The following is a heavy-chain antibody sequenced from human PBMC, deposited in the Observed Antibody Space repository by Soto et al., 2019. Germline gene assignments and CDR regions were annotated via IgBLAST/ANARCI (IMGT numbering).Heavy chain of an antibody. V-gene: IGHV3-7*01. D-gene: IGHD6-13*01. CDR3: ARTSSSSWYYFDY. CDR1: GFTFSSYW. J-gene: IGHJ4*02. Sequence: GGSLRLSCAASGFTFSSYWMSWVRQAPGKGLEWVANIKQDGSEKYYVDSVKGRFTISRDNAKNSLYLQMNSLRAEDTAVYYCARTSSSSWYYFDYWGQGTLVTVSS. CDR2: IKQDGSEK.